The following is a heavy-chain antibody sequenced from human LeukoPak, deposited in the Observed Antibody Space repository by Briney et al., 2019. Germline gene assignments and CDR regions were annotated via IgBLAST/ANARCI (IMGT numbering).Heavy chain of an antibody. D-gene: IGHD2-15*01. CDR2: ISPRGGST. Sequence: ASVKVSCKASGYTFTNYYMHWVRQAPGQGLEWLGLISPRGGSTWYAQRFQGRVTMTRNTSISTAYMELSSLRSEDTAVYYCARAGGYCGRISCPYYFDYWGQGSLVAVSS. J-gene: IGHJ4*02. CDR1: GYTFTNYY. CDR3: ARAGGYCGRISCPYYFDY. V-gene: IGHV1-46*01.